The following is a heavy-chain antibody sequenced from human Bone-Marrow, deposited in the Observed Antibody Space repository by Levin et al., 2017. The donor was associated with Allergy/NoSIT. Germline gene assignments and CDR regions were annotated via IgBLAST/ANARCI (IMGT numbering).Heavy chain of an antibody. Sequence: ASVKVSCATSGYSFTNYDLNWVRQATGQQLEWMGWMNPNSGKRGFAQKFQGRVTMTADTSNNTAYMELSSLTSEDTAIYFCARRQTPGGHDLFDIWGQGTMVTVSS. V-gene: IGHV1-8*01. J-gene: IGHJ3*02. D-gene: IGHD1-1*01. CDR2: MNPNSGKR. CDR3: ARRQTPGGHDLFDI. CDR1: GYSFTNYD.